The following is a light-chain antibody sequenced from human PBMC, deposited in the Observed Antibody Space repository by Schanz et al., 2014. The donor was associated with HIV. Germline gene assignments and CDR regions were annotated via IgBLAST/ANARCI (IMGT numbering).Light chain of an antibody. Sequence: QTVVTQEPSVTVSPGGTVTLTCDSSNGAVTSGHFPYWFQQKPGHAPRTLIYDTNKKHPWTPARFSGSLLGGKAALTLSGAQPEDEADYYCMLSVGAGVLFGGGAKRTV. CDR1: NGAVTSGHF. CDR3: MLSVGAGVL. CDR2: DTN. J-gene: IGLJ3*02. V-gene: IGLV7-46*01.